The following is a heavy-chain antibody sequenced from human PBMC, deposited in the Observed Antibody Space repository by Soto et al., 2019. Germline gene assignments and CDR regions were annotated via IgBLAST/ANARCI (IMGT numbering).Heavy chain of an antibody. CDR3: ARVPGDMVAILYIDPLYGREPLSDVDV. CDR2: ISFDGSNK. Sequence: QMQLVESGGGAVQPGRSLRLSCAASGFTFSYYPMHWVRQAPGKGLEWVAVISFDGSNKYYADSVKGRFTISRDNSKNTLYLQMNSLRGEDTAVYYCARVPGDMVAILYIDPLYGREPLSDVDVWGQGTTVTVSS. CDR1: GFTFSYYP. V-gene: IGHV3-30*04. D-gene: IGHD5-12*01. J-gene: IGHJ6*02.